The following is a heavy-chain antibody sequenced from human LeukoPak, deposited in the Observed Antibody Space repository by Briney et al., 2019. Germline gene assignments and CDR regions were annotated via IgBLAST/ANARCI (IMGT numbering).Heavy chain of an antibody. CDR3: ASHVNQVS. CDR1: GYTFTDYY. J-gene: IGHJ5*02. V-gene: IGHV1-2*02. Sequence: ASVKVSCKTSGYTFTDYYVHWIRQAPGQGLEWMGCINPHSGGTNSTQKFQGRVTMTRDTSISTAYMELSGLISDDTAVYYCASHVNQVSWGQGTLVTVSS. CDR2: INPHSGGT. D-gene: IGHD1-14*01.